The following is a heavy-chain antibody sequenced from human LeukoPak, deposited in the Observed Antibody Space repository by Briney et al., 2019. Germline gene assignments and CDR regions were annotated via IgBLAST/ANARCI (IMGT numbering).Heavy chain of an antibody. CDR2: IWYDGSNK. J-gene: IGHJ4*02. V-gene: IGHV3-33*01. D-gene: IGHD6-6*01. CDR3: AGEGEAARHEIDY. Sequence: GRSLRLSCAASGFTFSSYGMHWVRQAPGKGLEWVAVIWYDGSNKYYADSVKGRFTISRDNSKNTLYLQMNSLRAEDTAVYYCAGEGEAARHEIDYWGQGTLVTVSS. CDR1: GFTFSSYG.